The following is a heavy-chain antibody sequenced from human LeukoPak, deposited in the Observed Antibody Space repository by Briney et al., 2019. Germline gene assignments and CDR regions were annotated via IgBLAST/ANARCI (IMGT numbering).Heavy chain of an antibody. CDR1: GFTFSSYG. J-gene: IGHJ4*02. Sequence: PGRSLRLSCAASGFTFSSYGTHWVRQAPGKGLEWVAVISYDGSNKYYADSVKGRFTISRDNSKNTLYLQMNSLKAEDTAVYYCAKGSTEGLDYWGQGTLVTVSS. CDR2: ISYDGSNK. CDR3: AKGSTEGLDY. V-gene: IGHV3-30*18.